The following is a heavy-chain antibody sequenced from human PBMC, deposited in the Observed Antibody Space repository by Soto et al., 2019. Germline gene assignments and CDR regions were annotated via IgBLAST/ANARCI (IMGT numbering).Heavy chain of an antibody. CDR2: IYHTGNI. J-gene: IGHJ6*02. D-gene: IGHD4-4*01. V-gene: IGHV4-30-2*01. Sequence: QLQLQESGSGLVKSSQTLSLTCAVSGGSLSNGGFSWSWIRKAPGKGLEWIAYIYHTGNILYNPSLRSRVTLSVDLSKNPVSLNLTSVTAADTAVYYCARGQALSNYYYGMDVWGQGTTVTVSS. CDR3: ARGQALSNYYYGMDV. CDR1: GGSLSNGGFS.